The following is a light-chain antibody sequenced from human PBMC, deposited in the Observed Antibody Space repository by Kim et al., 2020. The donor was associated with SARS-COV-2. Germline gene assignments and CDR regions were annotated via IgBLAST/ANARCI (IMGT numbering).Light chain of an antibody. CDR3: MQGLQPSYT. J-gene: IGKJ2*01. CDR2: VAS. CDR1: QSLLHSNGYNY. V-gene: IGKV2-28*01. Sequence: DIVLTQSPLSLPVTPGEPASISCRSSQSLLHSNGYNYLGWYLQKPGQSPQLLIYVASSRASGVPDRFSGSGSGTDFTLKISRVEAEDVGVYYCMQGLQPSYTFGQGTKLEIK.